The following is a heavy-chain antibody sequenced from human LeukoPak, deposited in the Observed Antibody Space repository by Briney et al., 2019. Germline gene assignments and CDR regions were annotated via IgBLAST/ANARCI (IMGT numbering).Heavy chain of an antibody. V-gene: IGHV3-74*01. J-gene: IGHJ4*02. CDR3: ARDAPNSGLNVDFDS. CDR1: GFTFNSHW. Sequence: GGSLRLSCVASGFTFNSHWMHWVRQAPGKGLVWVSRVDNNGNAATYADSVKGRFTISRDNAKNTLYLQMNSLRAEDTAIYYCARDAPNSGLNVDFDSWGQGTLVAVSP. D-gene: IGHD1-1*01. CDR2: VDNNGNAA.